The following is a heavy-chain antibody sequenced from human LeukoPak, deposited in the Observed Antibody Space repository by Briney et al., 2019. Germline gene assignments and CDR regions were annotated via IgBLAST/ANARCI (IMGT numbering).Heavy chain of an antibody. J-gene: IGHJ5*02. V-gene: IGHV4-59*01. CDR1: GGSISSYY. CDR2: IYYSGST. D-gene: IGHD6-13*01. CDR3: ARGIAAALGDWFDP. Sequence: PSETLSLTCTVPGGSISSYYWSWIRQPPGKGLEWIGYIYYSGSTNYNPSLKSRVTISVDTSKNQFSLKLSSVTAADTAVYYCARGIAAALGDWFDPWGQGTLVTVSS.